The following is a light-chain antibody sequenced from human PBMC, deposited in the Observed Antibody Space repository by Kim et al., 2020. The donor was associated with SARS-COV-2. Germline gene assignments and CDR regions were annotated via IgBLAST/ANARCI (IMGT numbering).Light chain of an antibody. V-gene: IGKV3-20*01. J-gene: IGKJ1*01. CDR2: DAS. Sequence: EIVLTQSPGTLSLSPGERATLSCRASQSVARNYFAWYQQKPGQAPRLLIYDASNRATGIPDRFSGSGSGTDFTLTISRLEPEDFAVYYCQQYGNSPQTFGQGTKVDIK. CDR3: QQYGNSPQT. CDR1: QSVARNY.